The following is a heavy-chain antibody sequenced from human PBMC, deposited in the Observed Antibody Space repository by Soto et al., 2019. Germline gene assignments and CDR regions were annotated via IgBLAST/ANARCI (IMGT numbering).Heavy chain of an antibody. D-gene: IGHD3-22*01. CDR2: ISADNGNT. CDR3: ARVGGYYFESSGYFY. V-gene: IGHV1-18*01. CDR1: GYTFTSYG. Sequence: QVQLVQSGAEVKKPGASVKVSCEASGYTFTSYGISWVRQAPGQGPEWLGWISADNGNTRNAQKLQGRVTMITDTSASTAYMELRSLRSDDTAVYYCARVGGYYFESSGYFYWGQGTLVTVSS. J-gene: IGHJ4*02.